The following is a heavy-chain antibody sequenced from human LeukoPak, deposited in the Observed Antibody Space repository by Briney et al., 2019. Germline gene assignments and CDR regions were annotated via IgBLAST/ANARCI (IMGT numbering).Heavy chain of an antibody. D-gene: IGHD2-8*01. CDR1: GGTFSSYA. J-gene: IGHJ6*03. V-gene: IGHV1-69*05. CDR3: ARDRGYCTNGVCYTDYYYYMDV. CDR2: IIPIFGTA. Sequence: GSSVKVSCKASGGTFSSYAISWVRQAPGQGLEWMGGIIPIFGTANYAQKFQGRVTITTDESTSTAYMELSSLRSEDTAVYYCARDRGYCTNGVCYTDYYYYMDVWGKGTTVTVSS.